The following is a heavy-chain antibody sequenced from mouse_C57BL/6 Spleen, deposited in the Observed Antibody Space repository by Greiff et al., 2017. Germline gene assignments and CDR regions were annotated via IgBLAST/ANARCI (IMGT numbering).Heavy chain of an antibody. V-gene: IGHV5-17*01. CDR2: ISGGSSSI. CDR3: ASGDDDQSWFAY. Sequence: DVHGVESGGGLVKPGGSLKLSCAASGFTFSDYGMPWVRQAPEKGLEWVAYISGGSSSIYYADTVKGRFTISRDNAKNNLFLQMTHLRSEDTAMYYCASGDDDQSWFAYWGQGTMVTVSA. J-gene: IGHJ3*01. D-gene: IGHD2-3*01. CDR1: GFTFSDYG.